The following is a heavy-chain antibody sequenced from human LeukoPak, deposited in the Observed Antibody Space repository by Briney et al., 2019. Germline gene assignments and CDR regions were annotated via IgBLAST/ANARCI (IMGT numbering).Heavy chain of an antibody. Sequence: SVKVSCKASGGTFSSYAISWARQAPGQGLEWMGGIIPIFGTANYAQKFQGRVTITADESTSTAYMELSSLRSEDTAVYYCARDRGTIFGVVTAYYYYYMDVWGKGTTVTVSS. CDR3: ARDRGTIFGVVTAYYYYYMDV. V-gene: IGHV1-69*01. J-gene: IGHJ6*03. CDR2: IIPIFGTA. CDR1: GGTFSSYA. D-gene: IGHD3-3*01.